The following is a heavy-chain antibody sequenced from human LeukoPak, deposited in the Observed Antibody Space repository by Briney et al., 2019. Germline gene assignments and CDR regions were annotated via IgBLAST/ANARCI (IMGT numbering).Heavy chain of an antibody. CDR3: ARMRYSKLLFDY. V-gene: IGHV4-59*01. Sequence: PSETLSLTCTVSGGSISSYYSSWIRQPPGKGLEWIGYIYYSGSTNYNPSLKSRVTISVDTSKNQFSLKLSSVTAADTAVYYCARMRYSKLLFDYWGQGTLVTVSS. CDR1: GGSISSYY. CDR2: IYYSGST. D-gene: IGHD4-11*01. J-gene: IGHJ4*02.